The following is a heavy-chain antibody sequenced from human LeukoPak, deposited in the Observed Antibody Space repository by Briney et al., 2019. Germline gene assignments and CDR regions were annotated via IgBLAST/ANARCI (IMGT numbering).Heavy chain of an antibody. D-gene: IGHD3-22*01. V-gene: IGHV1-69*05. CDR2: IIPIFGTA. J-gene: IGHJ4*02. CDR1: GGTFSSHA. CDR3: ACGLYYYDSSGYYSFVY. Sequence: SSVQVSCKASGGTFSSHAFSLVRQAPGAGLEWMGGIIPIFGTANYAQKFQGRVTITTGESTHTAYMALSRLRSEHTAVYYCACGLYYYDSSGYYSFVYWGQGTLVTVSS.